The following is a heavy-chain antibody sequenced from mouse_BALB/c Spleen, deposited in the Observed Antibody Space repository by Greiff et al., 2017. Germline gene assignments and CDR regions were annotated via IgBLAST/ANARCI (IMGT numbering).Heavy chain of an antibody. D-gene: IGHD2-14*01. Sequence: VQLVESGPGLVAPSQSLSITCTVSGFSLTSYGVHWVRQPPGKGLEWLGVIWAGGSTNYNSALMSRLSISKDNSKSQVFLKMNSLQTDDTAMYYCARVEVRSYYYAMDYWGQGTSVTVSS. CDR3: ARVEVRSYYYAMDY. J-gene: IGHJ4*01. V-gene: IGHV2-9*02. CDR1: GFSLTSYG. CDR2: IWAGGST.